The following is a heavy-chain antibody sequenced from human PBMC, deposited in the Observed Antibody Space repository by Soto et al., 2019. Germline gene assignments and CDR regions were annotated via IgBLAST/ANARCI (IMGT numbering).Heavy chain of an antibody. Sequence: GASVKVSCKASGYTFTGYYMHWVRQAPGQGLEWMGWINPNSGGTNYAQKFQGWVTMTRDTSISTAYMELSRLRSDDTAVYYCARDRANITIFGVVTSRHYYGMDVWAQGTTVTVSS. CDR2: INPNSGGT. CDR3: ARDRANITIFGVVTSRHYYGMDV. V-gene: IGHV1-2*04. D-gene: IGHD3-3*01. J-gene: IGHJ6*02. CDR1: GYTFTGYY.